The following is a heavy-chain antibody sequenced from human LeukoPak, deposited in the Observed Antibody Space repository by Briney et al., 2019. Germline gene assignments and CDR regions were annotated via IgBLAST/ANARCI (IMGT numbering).Heavy chain of an antibody. D-gene: IGHD2-15*01. CDR2: ISSSSSTI. CDR3: ARDPVFMTPGGYGMDV. J-gene: IGHJ6*02. CDR1: GFTFSSYS. V-gene: IGHV3-48*01. Sequence: GGSLRLSCAASGFTFSSYSMTWVRQAPGKGLEWVSYISSSSSTIYYADSVRGRFTISRDNAKNSLYLQMNSLRAEDTAVYYCARDPVFMTPGGYGMDVWGQGTTVTVSS.